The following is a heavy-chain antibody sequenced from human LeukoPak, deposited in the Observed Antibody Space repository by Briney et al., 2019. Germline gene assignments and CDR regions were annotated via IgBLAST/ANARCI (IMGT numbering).Heavy chain of an antibody. Sequence: PSETLSLTCTVSRDSISRGSYYWGWIRQPPGKGLEWIGTIYSGSTYYNPSLKSRVTISVDTAKNYFSLSLRSVTAADTALYYCARQDCVSSYFDPWGQGTLVTVSS. CDR1: RDSISRGSYY. J-gene: IGHJ5*02. CDR2: IYSGST. CDR3: ARQDCVSSYFDP. V-gene: IGHV4-39*01. D-gene: IGHD1-26*01.